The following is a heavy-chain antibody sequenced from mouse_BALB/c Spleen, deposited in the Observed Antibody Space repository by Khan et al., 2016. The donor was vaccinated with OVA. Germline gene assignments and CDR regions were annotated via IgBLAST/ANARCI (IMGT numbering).Heavy chain of an antibody. Sequence: EVELVESGRGIVQPARSLTRSCAASRFTISSYGMSSVRQTPDKRLELVATIDSNGGSTDYPATVKRRFTISGDTAKNALYLQMRILTSEDTAMYYCERRAIWGQGTTLTVSS. V-gene: IGHV5-6-3*01. CDR1: RFTISSYG. CDR3: ERRAI. J-gene: IGHJ2*01. D-gene: IGHD3-1*01. CDR2: IDSNGGST.